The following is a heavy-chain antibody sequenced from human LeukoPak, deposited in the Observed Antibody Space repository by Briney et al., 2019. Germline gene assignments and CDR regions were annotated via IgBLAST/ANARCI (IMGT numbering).Heavy chain of an antibody. V-gene: IGHV3-11*04. J-gene: IGHJ1*01. Sequence: GGSLRLSCAASGFTFSDYYMSWIRQAPGKGLEWVSYISSSGSTIYYADSVKGRFTISRDNAKNTLYLQMNSLRAEDTAVYYCASPPVGGYCSSTSCYIFQHWGQGTLVTVSS. CDR2: ISSSGSTI. CDR1: GFTFSDYY. CDR3: ASPPVGGYCSSTSCYIFQH. D-gene: IGHD2-2*02.